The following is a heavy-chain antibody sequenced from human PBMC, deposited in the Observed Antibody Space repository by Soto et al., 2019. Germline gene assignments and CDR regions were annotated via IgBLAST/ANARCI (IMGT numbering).Heavy chain of an antibody. V-gene: IGHV3-30*18. D-gene: IGHD6-19*01. CDR2: ISYDGSNK. CDR3: AKDSRAVAGDAGLDY. CDR1: GFTFSSYG. J-gene: IGHJ4*02. Sequence: GGSLRLSCAASGFTFSSYGMHWVRQAPGKGLEWVAVISYDGSNKYYADSVKGRFTISRDNSKNTLYLQMNSLRAEDTAVYYCAKDSRAVAGDAGLDYWGQGTLVTVSS.